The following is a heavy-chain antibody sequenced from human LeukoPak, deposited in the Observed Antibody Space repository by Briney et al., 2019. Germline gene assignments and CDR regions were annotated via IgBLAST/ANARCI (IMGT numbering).Heavy chain of an antibody. CDR3: ARALGVGATAWFDP. CDR2: IYHSGST. J-gene: IGHJ5*02. CDR1: GGSISSSNW. Sequence: SETLSLTCAVSGGSISSSNWWSWVRQPPGKGLEWIGEIYHSGSTNYNPSLKSRVTISVDKSKNQFSLKLSSVTAADTAVYYCARALGVGATAWFDPWGQGTLVTVSS. D-gene: IGHD1-26*01. V-gene: IGHV4-4*02.